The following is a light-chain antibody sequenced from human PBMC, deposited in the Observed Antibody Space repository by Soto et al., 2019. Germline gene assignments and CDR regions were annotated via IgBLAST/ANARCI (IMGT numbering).Light chain of an antibody. CDR3: QQYNNWPPMT. CDR2: DIS. Sequence: ETVMTQSPATLSVSPGERATLSCRASQSVSTNLAWYQQKPGQAPRLLIYDISLRGTGIPTRFSGSASGTEFTLTISSLQSEDFAVYYCQQYNNWPPMTFGQGTKVDIK. V-gene: IGKV3D-15*01. CDR1: QSVSTN. J-gene: IGKJ1*01.